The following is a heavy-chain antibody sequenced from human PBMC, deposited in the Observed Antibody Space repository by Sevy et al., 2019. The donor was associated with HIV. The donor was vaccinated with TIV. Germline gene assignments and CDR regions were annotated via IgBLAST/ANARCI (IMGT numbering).Heavy chain of an antibody. V-gene: IGHV1-3*01. D-gene: IGHD6-6*01. J-gene: IGHJ4*02. CDR1: GYTFTSYA. Sequence: ASVKVSCKASGYTFTSYAMHWVRQAPGQRLEWMGWINAGNGNTKYSQKFQGRVTITRDTSASTAYMGLSSLRSEDTAVYYCAREGSIAARPEYYFDYWGQGTLVTVSS. CDR2: INAGNGNT. CDR3: AREGSIAARPEYYFDY.